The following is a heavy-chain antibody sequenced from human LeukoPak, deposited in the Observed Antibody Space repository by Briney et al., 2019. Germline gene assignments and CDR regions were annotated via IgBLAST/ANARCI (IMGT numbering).Heavy chain of an antibody. J-gene: IGHJ4*02. CDR2: ISYDGGYK. D-gene: IGHD2-2*01. Sequence: PGGSLRLSCAASGFTFSSYAMHWVRQAPGKGLEWVALISYDGGYKYCADSVKGRFTISRDNSKNTLYLQINSMRVEDMAVYYCARGYCSSPSCWGFDYWGQGTLVTVSS. CDR3: ARGYCSSPSCWGFDY. CDR1: GFTFSSYA. V-gene: IGHV3-30-3*01.